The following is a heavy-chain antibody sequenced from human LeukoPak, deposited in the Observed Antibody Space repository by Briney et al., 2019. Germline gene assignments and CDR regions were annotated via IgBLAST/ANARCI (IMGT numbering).Heavy chain of an antibody. D-gene: IGHD6-19*01. CDR2: IIPIFGTA. CDR1: GGTFSSYA. J-gene: IGHJ6*03. V-gene: IGHV1-69*13. CDR3: ARAGSGWFPGPSYYYYMDV. Sequence: ASVKVSCKASGGTFSSYAISWVRQAPGQGLEWMGGIIPIFGTANYAQKFQGRVTITADESTSTAYMELSSLRSEDTAVYYCARAGSGWFPGPSYYYYMDVWGKGTTVTISS.